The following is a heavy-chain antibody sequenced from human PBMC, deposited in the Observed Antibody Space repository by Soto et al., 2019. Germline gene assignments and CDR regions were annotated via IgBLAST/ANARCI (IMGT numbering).Heavy chain of an antibody. CDR2: INHSGST. CDR3: ARRPNYYYMDV. V-gene: IGHV4-34*01. J-gene: IGHJ6*03. CDR1: GGSFSGYY. Sequence: QVQLQQWGAGLLKPSETLSLTCAVYGGSFSGYYWSWIRQPPGKGLEWIGEINHSGSTNYNPSLKSRVTISVDTSKNQFSLKLSSVTAADTAVYYCARRPNYYYMDVWGKGTTVTVSS.